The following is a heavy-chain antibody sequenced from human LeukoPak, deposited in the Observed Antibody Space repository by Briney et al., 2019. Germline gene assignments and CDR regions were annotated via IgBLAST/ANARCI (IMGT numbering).Heavy chain of an antibody. CDR2: ISGSGGST. V-gene: IGHV3-23*01. CDR3: AKTSYYDSSGYYFDPFDY. Sequence: GGSLRLSCAASGFTFSSYAMNWVSQALGKGLEWVSGISGSGGSTFYADPVKGRFTISRDNSKNTLYLQMNSLRAEDTAVYYCAKTSYYDSSGYYFDPFDYWGQGTLVTVSS. CDR1: GFTFSSYA. J-gene: IGHJ4*02. D-gene: IGHD3-22*01.